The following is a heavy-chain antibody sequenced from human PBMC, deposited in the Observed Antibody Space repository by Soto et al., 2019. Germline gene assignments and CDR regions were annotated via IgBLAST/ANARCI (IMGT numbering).Heavy chain of an antibody. CDR3: VRDLSFTLGATTLDY. J-gene: IGHJ4*02. Sequence: PGGSLRLSCEGSGFTFRTHGIHWVRQVPWKGLELVSRIDSDGIRTSYADYVKGRFTISRDNAKNTLYLEMGSLRAEDTAVYYCVRDLSFTLGATTLDYWGQGTLVPVCS. CDR1: GFTFRTHG. V-gene: IGHV3-74*01. D-gene: IGHD1-26*01. CDR2: IDSDGIRT.